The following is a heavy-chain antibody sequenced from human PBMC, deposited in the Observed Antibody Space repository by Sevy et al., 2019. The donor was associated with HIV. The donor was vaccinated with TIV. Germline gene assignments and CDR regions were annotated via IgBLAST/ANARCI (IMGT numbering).Heavy chain of an antibody. Sequence: ASVKVSCKASGYTFTGYYMHWMRQAPGQGLEWMGWINPDSGDPTYAPKFQGRVTLTRDTSIRTAYMDLSRLKSDDTAVYYCVRDDRDGYFEYWGQGTLVTVSS. CDR2: INPDSGDP. CDR3: VRDDRDGYFEY. J-gene: IGHJ4*02. V-gene: IGHV1-2*02. CDR1: GYTFTGYY.